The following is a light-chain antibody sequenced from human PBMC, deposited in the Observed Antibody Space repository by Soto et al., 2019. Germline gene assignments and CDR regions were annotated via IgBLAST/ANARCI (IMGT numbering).Light chain of an antibody. V-gene: IGKV3D-20*02. CDR1: QSVSRNH. J-gene: IGKJ5*01. CDR2: DAS. Sequence: EIVLTQSPGTLSLSPGERATLSCRASQSVSRNHLAWYQQKPVQAPRLLIYDASNRATGIPDRFSGSGSGTDFTLTISRLEPEDFAVYYCQQRSNWPSTFGQGTRLEIK. CDR3: QQRSNWPST.